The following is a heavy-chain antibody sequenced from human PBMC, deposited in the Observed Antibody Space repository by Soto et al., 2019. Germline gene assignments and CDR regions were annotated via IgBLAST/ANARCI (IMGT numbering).Heavy chain of an antibody. CDR3: ARSTDSSGWRFDS. CDR2: IYYSGST. CDR1: GATISVYS. Sequence: SETLSLTCTVSGATISVYSWSWIRQPPGKGLEWIGYIYYSGSTNYNPSLKSRVAISVDTSKNQFSLNLSSVTAADTAVYYCARSTDSSGWRFDSWGQGTQVTVSS. J-gene: IGHJ4*02. V-gene: IGHV4-59*01. D-gene: IGHD6-19*01.